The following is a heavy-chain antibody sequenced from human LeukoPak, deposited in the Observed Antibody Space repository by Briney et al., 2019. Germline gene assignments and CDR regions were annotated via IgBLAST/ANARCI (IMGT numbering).Heavy chain of an antibody. CDR1: GGSISSYY. Sequence: SETLSLTCTVSGGSISSYYWSWIRQPPGKGLEWIGYMYDSGSTNYSPSLKSRVTISVDTSKNQFSLKLTSVTAADTAVYYCARGLDTNYGGNHWYYFDYWGQGTLVTVSS. D-gene: IGHD4-23*01. CDR2: MYDSGST. V-gene: IGHV4-59*01. CDR3: ARGLDTNYGGNHWYYFDY. J-gene: IGHJ4*02.